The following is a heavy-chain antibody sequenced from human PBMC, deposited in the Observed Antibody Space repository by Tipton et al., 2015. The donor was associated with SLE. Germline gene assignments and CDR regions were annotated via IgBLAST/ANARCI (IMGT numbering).Heavy chain of an antibody. V-gene: IGHV5-51*01. CDR3: ASARYSYDSSGTAEDFQH. CDR2: IYPGDSDT. CDR1: GYSFTSYW. Sequence: QSGAEVKKPGESLKISCKGSGYSFTSYWIGWVRQMPGKGLEWMGIIYPGDSDTRYSPSFQGQVTISADKSISTAYLQWSSLKASDTAMYYCASARYSYDSSGTAEDFQHWAQGTRFTVSS. J-gene: IGHJ1*01. D-gene: IGHD3-22*01.